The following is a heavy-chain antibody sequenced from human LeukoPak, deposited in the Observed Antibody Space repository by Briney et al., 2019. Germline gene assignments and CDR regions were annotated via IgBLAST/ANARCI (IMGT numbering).Heavy chain of an antibody. CDR1: GGTFISYA. Sequence: SSVKVSCKASGGTFISYAISWVRQAPGQGREWMGGIIPIFGTANYAQNFHCRVTITTDESTSTAYMELSSLRSEDTAVYYCAATRGRYDSSGYLTDAFDIWGQGTMVTVSS. CDR2: IIPIFGTA. V-gene: IGHV1-69*05. CDR3: AATRGRYDSSGYLTDAFDI. D-gene: IGHD3-22*01. J-gene: IGHJ3*02.